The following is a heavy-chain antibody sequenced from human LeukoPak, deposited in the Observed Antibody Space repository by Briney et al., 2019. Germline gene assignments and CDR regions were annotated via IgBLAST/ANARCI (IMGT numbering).Heavy chain of an antibody. CDR2: MNPNSGNT. J-gene: IGHJ5*02. V-gene: IGHV1-8*01. Sequence: ASVKVSCKASGYTFTSYDINWVRQATGQGLEWMGWMNPNSGNTGYAQKFQGRVTTTRNTSISTAYMELSSLRSEDTAVYYCARGPVPRRYYDSSRYYYWFDPWGQGTLVTVSS. CDR1: GYTFTSYD. D-gene: IGHD3-22*01. CDR3: ARGPVPRRYYDSSRYYYWFDP.